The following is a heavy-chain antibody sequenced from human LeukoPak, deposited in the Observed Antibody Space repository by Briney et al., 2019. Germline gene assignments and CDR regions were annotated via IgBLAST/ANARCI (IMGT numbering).Heavy chain of an antibody. D-gene: IGHD1-1*01. CDR3: ARDFLPGGTTGFAY. CDR1: GYTFTNYY. CDR2: INPIGGSK. Sequence: ASVKVSCKACGYTFTNYYMHWVRQAPGRGLKWMDIINPIGGSKSHAQKFQGRVTMTRDTSTSTVYMELSSLRAEDTAVYYCARDFLPGGTTGFAYWGQGTLVTVSS. J-gene: IGHJ4*02. V-gene: IGHV1-46*03.